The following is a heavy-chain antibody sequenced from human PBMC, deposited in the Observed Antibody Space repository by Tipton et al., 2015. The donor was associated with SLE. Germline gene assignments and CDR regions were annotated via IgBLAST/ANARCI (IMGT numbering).Heavy chain of an antibody. D-gene: IGHD1-26*01. Sequence: TLSLTCTVSGGSISSYYWSWIRQPAGKGLEWIGYIYYSGSTNYNPSLKSRVTISVDTSKNQFSLKLSSVTAADTAVYYCARLIVGAGKWFDPWGQGTLVTVSS. CDR1: GGSISSYY. J-gene: IGHJ5*02. CDR2: IYYSGST. V-gene: IGHV4-59*01. CDR3: ARLIVGAGKWFDP.